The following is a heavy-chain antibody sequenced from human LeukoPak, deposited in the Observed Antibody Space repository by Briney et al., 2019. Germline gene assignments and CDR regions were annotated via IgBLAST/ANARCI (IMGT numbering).Heavy chain of an antibody. CDR2: ISGSGGST. CDR3: AKGVPGSGWYSGFDAFDI. CDR1: GFTFSSYA. J-gene: IGHJ3*02. D-gene: IGHD6-19*01. Sequence: GGSLRLSCAASGFTFSSYAMSWVRQAPGKGLVWVSGISGSGGSTYYADSVKGRFTISRDNSKNTLYLQMNSLRAEDTALYYCAKGVPGSGWYSGFDAFDIWGQGTMVTVSS. V-gene: IGHV3-23*01.